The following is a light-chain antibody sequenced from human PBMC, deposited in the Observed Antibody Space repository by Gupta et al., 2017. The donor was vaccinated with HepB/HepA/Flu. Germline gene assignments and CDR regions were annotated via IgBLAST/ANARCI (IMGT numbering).Light chain of an antibody. CDR3: QAWDSTTVI. V-gene: IGLV3-1*01. CDR1: KLGNNY. CDR2: EDN. J-gene: IGLJ2*01. Sequence: SYALTRPPSVSVSTGRPASIPCSGSKLGNNYVCWYQQKPGQSPVLVIFEDNKRPSGIPERFSGSNSRNTATLTISGTQTIDEADYYCQAWDSTTVIFGGGTRLSVL.